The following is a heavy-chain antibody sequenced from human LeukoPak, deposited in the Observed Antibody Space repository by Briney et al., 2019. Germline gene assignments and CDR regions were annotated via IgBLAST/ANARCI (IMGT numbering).Heavy chain of an antibody. V-gene: IGHV4-4*02. CDR2: IYHSGST. CDR1: GGSISSSNW. Sequence: PSETLSLTCAVSGGSISSSNWWSWVRQPPGKGLEWIGEIYHSGSTNYNPSLKSRVTISVDKSKNQFSLKLNSVTASDTAVYYCARGSPLSSMIVVVDDAFDIWGQGTMVTVSS. D-gene: IGHD3-22*01. J-gene: IGHJ3*02. CDR3: ARGSPLSSMIVVVDDAFDI.